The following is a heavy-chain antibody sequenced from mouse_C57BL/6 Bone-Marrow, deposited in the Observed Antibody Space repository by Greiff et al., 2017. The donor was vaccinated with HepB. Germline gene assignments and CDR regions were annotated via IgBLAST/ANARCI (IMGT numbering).Heavy chain of an antibody. CDR3: AREDSNYPYYYAMDY. V-gene: IGHV1-81*01. D-gene: IGHD2-5*01. CDR1: GYTFTSYG. J-gene: IGHJ4*01. CDR2: IYPRSGNT. Sequence: QVQLQQSGAELARPGASVKLSCKASGYTFTSYGISWVKQRTGQGLEWIGEIYPRSGNTYYNEKFKGKATLTADKSSSTAYMELRSLTSEDSAVYFCAREDSNYPYYYAMDYWGQGTSVTVSS.